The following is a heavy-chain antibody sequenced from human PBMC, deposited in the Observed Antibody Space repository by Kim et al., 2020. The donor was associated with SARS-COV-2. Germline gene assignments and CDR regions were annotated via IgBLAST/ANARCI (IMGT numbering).Heavy chain of an antibody. CDR3: AKDWSALRCLVGYYY. D-gene: IGHD3-3*01. CDR2: ISGSGGTT. Sequence: GGSLRLSCAASGFTFSNYYMSWVRQAPGKGLEWVSAISGSGGTTYDADVVKGWFTTCRDYSKNPLLLQMTSLRDEATAEYCCAKDWSALRCLVGYYY. J-gene: IGHJ6*03. CDR1: GFTFSNYY. V-gene: IGHV3-23*01.